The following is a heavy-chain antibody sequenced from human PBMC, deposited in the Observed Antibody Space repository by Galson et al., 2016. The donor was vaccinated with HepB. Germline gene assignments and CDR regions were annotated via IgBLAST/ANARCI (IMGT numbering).Heavy chain of an antibody. Sequence: SLRLSCAASGFTFSTYGMHWVRQAPGKELEWVALISYDGKSESYADSVKGRFTISRDNSRNTLYVQMNNLRAEDTAVYYCARDYPGSSGNVGTFDIWGQGTMVAVSS. CDR1: GFTFSTYG. CDR3: ARDYPGSSGNVGTFDI. CDR2: ISYDGKSE. D-gene: IGHD6-19*01. V-gene: IGHV3-30*03. J-gene: IGHJ3*02.